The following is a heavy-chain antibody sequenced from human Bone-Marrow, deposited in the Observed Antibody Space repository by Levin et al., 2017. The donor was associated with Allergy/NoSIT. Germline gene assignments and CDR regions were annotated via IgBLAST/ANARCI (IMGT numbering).Heavy chain of an antibody. J-gene: IGHJ4*02. CDR2: ISWNSGYI. CDR1: GFYFDDYA. Sequence: GGSLRLSCAASGFYFDDYAMHWVRQVPGRGLERVSGISWNSGYIVYADSVKGRVTITNDKTKNSRYLQMNSLRSEDAAYYCGAKGYFGGHTTGLLDHWGQGTLVTVSS. CDR3: AKGYFGGHTTGLLDH. V-gene: IGHV3-9*01. D-gene: IGHD3-16*01.